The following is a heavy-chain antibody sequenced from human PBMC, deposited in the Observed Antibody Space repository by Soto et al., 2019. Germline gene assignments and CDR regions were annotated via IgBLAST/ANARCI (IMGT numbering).Heavy chain of an antibody. J-gene: IGHJ5*02. V-gene: IGHV3-21*01. D-gene: IGHD1-7*01. CDR2: ISSSSYI. Sequence: EVQLVESGGGLVKPGGSLRLSCAASGFTFSSYSMNWVRQAPGKGLEWVSSISSSSYIYYADSVKGRFTISRDNAKNSLYLQMNSLRAEDTAVYYCARDPGITGTKGFDPWGQGTLVTVSS. CDR3: ARDPGITGTKGFDP. CDR1: GFTFSSYS.